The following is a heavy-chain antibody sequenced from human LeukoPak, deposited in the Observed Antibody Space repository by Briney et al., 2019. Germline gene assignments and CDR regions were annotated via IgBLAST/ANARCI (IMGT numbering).Heavy chain of an antibody. Sequence: SETLSLTCTVSGGSISSYYWSWIRQPPGKGLEWIGYIYYSGSTNYNPSLKSRVTVSVDTSKNQFSLKLSSVTAADTAVYYCARWGESRYFNYWGQGTLVTVSS. CDR2: IYYSGST. D-gene: IGHD3-16*01. J-gene: IGHJ4*02. CDR3: ARWGESRYFNY. CDR1: GGSISSYY. V-gene: IGHV4-59*08.